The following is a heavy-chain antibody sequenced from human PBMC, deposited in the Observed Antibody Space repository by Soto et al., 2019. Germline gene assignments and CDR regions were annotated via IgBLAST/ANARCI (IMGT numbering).Heavy chain of an antibody. CDR1: GFIFSNYY. D-gene: IGHD6-19*01. CDR3: EGVSATGWHFNGRDYWDH. J-gene: IGHJ4*02. Sequence: PGGSLRLSCTASGFIFSNYYMSWIRQAPGKGLEWVSSISSRDLSIYYADSVKGRFTIFRDNAKNSLFLHMSDLRAADTAVYYCEGVSATGWHFNGRDYWDHWGLGTLGNVSS. CDR2: ISSRDLSI. V-gene: IGHV3-11*01.